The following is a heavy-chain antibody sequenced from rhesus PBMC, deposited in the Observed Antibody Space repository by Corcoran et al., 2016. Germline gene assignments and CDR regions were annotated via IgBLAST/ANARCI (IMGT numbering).Heavy chain of an antibody. D-gene: IGHD4-29*01. CDR3: ARSYGSRPSAEYFEF. Sequence: QVQLQESGPGLVKPSETLSLTCAVSGGSVSSSNWWSWILQPQGKGLEWIGYISGSSGGTSYNPSLQCRVTIATDTSKYRFSLKLSSVTAPDTAVYYCARSYGSRPSAEYFEFWGQGALVTVSS. CDR2: ISGSSGGT. V-gene: IGHV4-65*01. J-gene: IGHJ1*01. CDR1: GGSVSSSNW.